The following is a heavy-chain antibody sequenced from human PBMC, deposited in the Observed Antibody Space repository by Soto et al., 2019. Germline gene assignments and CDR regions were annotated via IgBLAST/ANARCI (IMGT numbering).Heavy chain of an antibody. J-gene: IGHJ6*02. CDR3: ARSVGASGWHYYYYYGMDV. D-gene: IGHD6-25*01. Sequence: SETLSPTSAPDAGSFSRYYSSWIRQPPGKGLEWVGEINHSGSTNYTPSLNSRVTISVDTSKNQFSLNLSSVTAADTAVYYCARSVGASGWHYYYYYGMDVWGQGTTVTVSS. CDR1: AGSFSRYY. CDR2: INHSGST. V-gene: IGHV4-34*01.